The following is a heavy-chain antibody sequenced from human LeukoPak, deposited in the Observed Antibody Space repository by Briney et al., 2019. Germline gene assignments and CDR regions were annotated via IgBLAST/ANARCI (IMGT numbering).Heavy chain of an antibody. J-gene: IGHJ4*02. CDR1: GFTLSGYG. Sequence: PGRSLRLSCAASGFTLSGYGMHWVRQAPGKGLEGVAVIWYDGTNKYYADSVKGRFTISRDNSKNTLYLQMNSLRVEDTAVYYCARDFGYGHDYWGQGTLVTVSS. CDR2: IWYDGTNK. CDR3: ARDFGYGHDY. V-gene: IGHV3-33*01. D-gene: IGHD5-18*01.